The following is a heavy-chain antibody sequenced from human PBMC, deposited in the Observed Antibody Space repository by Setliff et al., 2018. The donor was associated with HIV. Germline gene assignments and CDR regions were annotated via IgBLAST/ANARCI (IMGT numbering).Heavy chain of an antibody. Sequence: GASVKVSCKASGYTFTDYYMQWVRQAPGQGLEWMGRINPDSGGANYAQKFQGRVTMTRDTSISTAYMELSSLRSEDTAVYYCARVQTMAVAGTQYYYMDVWGKGTTVTVS. CDR2: INPDSGGA. CDR3: ARVQTMAVAGTQYYYMDV. CDR1: GYTFTDYY. J-gene: IGHJ6*03. D-gene: IGHD6-19*01. V-gene: IGHV1-2*06.